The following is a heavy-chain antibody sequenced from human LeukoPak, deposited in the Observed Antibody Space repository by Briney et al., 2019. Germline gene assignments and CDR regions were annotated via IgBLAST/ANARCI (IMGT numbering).Heavy chain of an antibody. D-gene: IGHD4-17*01. V-gene: IGHV3-21*01. CDR2: ISSSSSYI. J-gene: IGHJ5*02. CDR3: ASDDYGDSNWFDP. CDR1: GFTFSSYS. Sequence: GGSLRLSCAASGFTFSSYSMNWVRQAPGKGLEWVSSISSSSSYIYYADSVKGRFTISRDNAKNSLYLQMNSLRAEDTAVYYCASDDYGDSNWFDPWGQGTLVTVSS.